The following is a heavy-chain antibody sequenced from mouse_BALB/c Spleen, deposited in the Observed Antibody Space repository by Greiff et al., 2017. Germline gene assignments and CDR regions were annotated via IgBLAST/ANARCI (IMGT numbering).Heavy chain of an antibody. CDR3: TRVYYDYFWYFDV. J-gene: IGHJ1*01. Sequence: EVQVVESGGGLVQPGGSMKLSCVASGFTFSNYWMNWVRQSPEKGLEWVAEIRLKSNNYATHYAESVKGRFTISRDDSKSSVYLQMNNLRAEDTGIYYCTRVYYDYFWYFDVWGAGTTVTVSS. CDR2: IRLKSNNYAT. D-gene: IGHD2-4*01. V-gene: IGHV6-6*02. CDR1: GFTFSNYW.